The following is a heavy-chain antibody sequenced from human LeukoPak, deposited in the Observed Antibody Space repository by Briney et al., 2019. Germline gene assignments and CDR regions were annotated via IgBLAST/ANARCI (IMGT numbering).Heavy chain of an antibody. CDR2: ISGSGGST. Sequence: GGSLRLSCAASGFTFSSYAMSWVRQAPGKGLEWVAAISGSGGSTYYADSVKGRFTISRDNSKNTLYLQMNSLRAEDTAVYYCASMPLLYGLALNWGQGTLVTVSS. V-gene: IGHV3-23*01. J-gene: IGHJ4*02. D-gene: IGHD3-10*01. CDR3: ASMPLLYGLALN. CDR1: GFTFSSYA.